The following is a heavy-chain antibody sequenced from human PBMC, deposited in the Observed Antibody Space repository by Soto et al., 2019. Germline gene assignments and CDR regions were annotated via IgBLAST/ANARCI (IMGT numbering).Heavy chain of an antibody. V-gene: IGHV1-46*01. CDR1: GYTFTSYY. D-gene: IGHD1-26*01. Sequence: ASLKVYCRSCGYTFTSYYIRWVRQAPGQGLEWMGIINPSGGSTSYAQKFQGRVTMTRDTSTGTVYMELSSLRSEDTAVYYCAREGRTNYYYYGMDVWGQGTTVNVSS. CDR3: AREGRTNYYYYGMDV. CDR2: INPSGGST. J-gene: IGHJ6*02.